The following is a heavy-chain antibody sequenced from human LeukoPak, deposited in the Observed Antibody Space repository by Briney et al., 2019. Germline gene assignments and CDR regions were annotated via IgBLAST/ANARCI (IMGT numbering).Heavy chain of an antibody. Sequence: GGSLRLSCAASGFIFSDYFMDWVRQAPGKGLEWVSFITPNADRTSYADSVEGRFTISRDNPRNTLYMQMNSLRDEDTALYYCAIMHGYYDGSGYWVQWGQGTLVTVSS. D-gene: IGHD3-22*01. J-gene: IGHJ1*01. V-gene: IGHV3-23*01. CDR2: ITPNADRT. CDR3: AIMHGYYDGSGYWVQ. CDR1: GFIFSDYF.